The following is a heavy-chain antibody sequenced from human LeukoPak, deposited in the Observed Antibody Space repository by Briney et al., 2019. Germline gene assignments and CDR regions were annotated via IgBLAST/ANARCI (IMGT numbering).Heavy chain of an antibody. V-gene: IGHV1-2*02. CDR1: GYTFTGYY. D-gene: IGHD3-10*01. J-gene: IGHJ4*02. CDR3: ARDLYSRRMNYYGSGSYFAY. CDR2: INPNSGGT. Sequence: GASVKVSCKASGYTFTGYYMHWVRQAPGQGLEWMGWINPNSGGTNYAQKFQGRVTMTRDTSISTAYMELRSLRSDDTAVYYCARDLYSRRMNYYGSGSYFAYWGQGTLVTVSS.